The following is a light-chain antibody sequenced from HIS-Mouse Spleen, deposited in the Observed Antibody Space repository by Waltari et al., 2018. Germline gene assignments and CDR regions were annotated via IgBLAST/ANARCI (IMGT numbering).Light chain of an antibody. CDR2: EVS. Sequence: QSALTQPPSASGSPGQSVTISCTGTSSYVGGYHYAPWYQQHPGKPPKLMIYEVSKRPSGVPDRFSGSKSGNTASLTVSGLQAEDEADYYCSSYAGSNNVVFGGGTKLTVL. CDR1: SSYVGGYHY. V-gene: IGLV2-8*01. CDR3: SSYAGSNNVV. J-gene: IGLJ2*01.